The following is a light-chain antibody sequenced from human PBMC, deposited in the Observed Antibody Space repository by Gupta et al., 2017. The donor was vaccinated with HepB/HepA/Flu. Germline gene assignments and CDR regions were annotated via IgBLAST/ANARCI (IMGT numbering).Light chain of an antibody. Sequence: EPVLTPSPGTLSSSPGERATLSCRASQSVSNNWLAWYQQKPGKTPRLLLYVASSSATGILDRFSGSGSVTDFSLTISRLEPEDFAVYYCQQYGSSPRTFGQGTRVEIK. CDR2: VAS. V-gene: IGKV3-20*01. J-gene: IGKJ1*01. CDR1: QSVSNNW. CDR3: QQYGSSPRT.